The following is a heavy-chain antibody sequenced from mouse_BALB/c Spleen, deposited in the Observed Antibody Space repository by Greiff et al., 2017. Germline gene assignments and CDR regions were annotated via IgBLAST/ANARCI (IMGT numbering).Heavy chain of an antibody. CDR1: GFTFSSYY. D-gene: IGHD1-1*01. V-gene: IGHV5-6-2*01. Sequence: VMLVESGGGLVKPGGSLKLSCAASGFTFSSYYMSWVRQTPEKRLELVAAINSNGGSNYYPDTVKGRFTISRDNAKNTLYLQMSSLKSEDTALYYCARHTTVVATDYWGQGTSVTVSS. CDR3: ARHTTVVATDY. J-gene: IGHJ4*01. CDR2: INSNGGSN.